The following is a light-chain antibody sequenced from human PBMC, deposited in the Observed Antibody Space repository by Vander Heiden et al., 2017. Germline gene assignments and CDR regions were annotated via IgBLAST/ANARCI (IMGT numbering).Light chain of an antibody. J-gene: IGLJ2*01. CDR1: KLGDKY. V-gene: IGLV3-1*01. CDR3: QAWDSSTGG. Sequence: SYELTQPPSVSVSPGQTASITCAGDKLGDKYACWYQQKPGQSPVRVIYQDSKRPSGIPERFSGSNSGNTATLTISGTQAMDEAYYYCQAWDSSTGGFGGGTKLTVL. CDR2: QDS.